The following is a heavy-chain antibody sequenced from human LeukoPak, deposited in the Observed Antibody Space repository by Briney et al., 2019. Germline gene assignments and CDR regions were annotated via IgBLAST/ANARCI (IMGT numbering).Heavy chain of an antibody. CDR1: GFAFSYYG. V-gene: IGHV3-30*18. D-gene: IGHD2-15*01. Sequence: GGSLRLSCAASGFAFSYYGMHWVRHAPGKGLEWVAVISHDGGNIHYGDSVKGRFTISRDNSKNTVYLQMNSLRAEDTAIYYCAKDPYRVVVATGNYLDPWGQGTLVTVSS. CDR3: AKDPYRVVVATGNYLDP. CDR2: ISHDGGNI. J-gene: IGHJ5*02.